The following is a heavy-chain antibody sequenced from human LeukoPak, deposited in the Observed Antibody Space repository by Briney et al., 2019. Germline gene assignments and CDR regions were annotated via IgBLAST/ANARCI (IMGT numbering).Heavy chain of an antibody. CDR1: GYTFTGYY. D-gene: IGHD1-26*01. CDR3: ARDPKRXVGATNWFDP. Sequence: ASVKVSCKASGYTFTGYYMHWVRQAPGQGLEWMGRINPNSGGTNYAQKFQGRVTMTRDTSISTAYMELSRLRSDDTAVYYCARDPKRXVGATNWFDPWGQGTLVTVSS. J-gene: IGHJ5*02. V-gene: IGHV1-2*06. CDR2: INPNSGGT.